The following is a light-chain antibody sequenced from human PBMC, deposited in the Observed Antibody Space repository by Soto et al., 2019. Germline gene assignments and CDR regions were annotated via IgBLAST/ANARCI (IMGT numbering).Light chain of an antibody. CDR1: QSVSSS. J-gene: IGKJ2*01. CDR2: GAS. V-gene: IGKV3-15*01. CDR3: QQYNNWPPENT. Sequence: EIVMTRSPATLSVSPGERATLSCRASQSVSSSLAWFQQKPGQAPRLLIYGASTRATDIPARFSGSGSGTEFTLTISSLQSEDFAVYYCQQYNNWPPENTFGQGTKLEIK.